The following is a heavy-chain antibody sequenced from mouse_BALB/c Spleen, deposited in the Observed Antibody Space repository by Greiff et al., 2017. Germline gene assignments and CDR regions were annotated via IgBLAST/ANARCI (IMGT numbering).Heavy chain of an antibody. CDR3: AGYYFDY. Sequence: EVKLVESGGGLVKPGGSLKLSCAASGFTFSSYAMSWVRQTPEKRLEWVASISSGGSTYYPDSVKGRFTISRDNARNILYLQMSGLRSEDTAMYYCAGYYFDYWGQGTTLTVSS. V-gene: IGHV5-6-5*01. CDR1: GFTFSSYA. J-gene: IGHJ2*01. CDR2: ISSGGST.